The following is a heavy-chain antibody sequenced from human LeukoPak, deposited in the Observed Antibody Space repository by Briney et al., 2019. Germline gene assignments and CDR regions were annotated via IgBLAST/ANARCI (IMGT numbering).Heavy chain of an antibody. J-gene: IGHJ4*02. CDR3: ARRWLTN. CDR1: GGSFSGYY. V-gene: IGHV4-34*01. CDR2: INHSGST. D-gene: IGHD6-19*01. Sequence: QTSETLSLTCAVYGGSFSGYYWSWVRRPPGKGLEWIGEINHSGSTNYNPSLKSRVTISVDTSKNQFSLKLSSVTAADTAVYYCARRWLTNWGQGTLVTVSS.